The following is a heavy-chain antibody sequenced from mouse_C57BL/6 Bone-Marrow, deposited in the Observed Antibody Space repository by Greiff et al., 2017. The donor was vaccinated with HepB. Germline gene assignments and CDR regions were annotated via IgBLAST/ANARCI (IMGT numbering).Heavy chain of an antibody. CDR2: IWRGGST. D-gene: IGHD1-1*01. Sequence: VQRVESGPGLVQPSQSLSITCTVSGFSLTSYGVHWVRQSPGKGLEWLGVIWRGGSTDYNAAFMSRLSITKDNSKSQVFFKMNSLQADDTAIYYCAKEVGITTVPRYFDVWGTGTTVTVSS. V-gene: IGHV2-5*01. CDR1: GFSLTSYG. J-gene: IGHJ1*03. CDR3: AKEVGITTVPRYFDV.